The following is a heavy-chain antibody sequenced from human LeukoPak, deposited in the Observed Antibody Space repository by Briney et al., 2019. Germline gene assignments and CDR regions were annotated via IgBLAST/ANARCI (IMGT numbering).Heavy chain of an antibody. CDR1: GGSFSGYY. CDR3: ARGGKGGYSYAPRLWFDP. CDR2: INHSGST. D-gene: IGHD5-18*01. V-gene: IGHV4-34*01. Sequence: SETLSLTCAVYGGSFSGYYWSWIRQPPGKGLEWIGEINHSGSTNYNPSLKSRVTISVDTSKNQFSLKLSSLTAADTAVYYCARGGKGGYSYAPRLWFDPWGQGTLVTVSS. J-gene: IGHJ5*01.